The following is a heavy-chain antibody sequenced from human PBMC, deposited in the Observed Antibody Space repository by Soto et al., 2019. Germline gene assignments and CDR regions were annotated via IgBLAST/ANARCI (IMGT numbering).Heavy chain of an antibody. J-gene: IGHJ4*02. CDR1: GGTFNTYA. D-gene: IGHD3-10*01. Sequence: QVQLVQSGAEMKKPGSSVKVSCQSSGGTFNTYAMNWVRQAPGQGPEWMGDISPMFGAATYAPKFQGRVTITADEFTGTSYMQLSSLTSEDTALYFCAREVQVHTPAFVYWGQGTLVTVSS. CDR2: ISPMFGAA. CDR3: AREVQVHTPAFVY. V-gene: IGHV1-69*19.